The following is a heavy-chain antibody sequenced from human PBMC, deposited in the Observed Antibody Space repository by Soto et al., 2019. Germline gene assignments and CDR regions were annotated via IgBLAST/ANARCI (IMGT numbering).Heavy chain of an antibody. CDR2: VYYMGAT. V-gene: IGHV4-39*01. CDR3: ATSTVTTRVLGYYYGMDV. Sequence: PSETLSLTCTVSGGSISSSRYYWGWIRQPPGKGLEWVGSVYYMGATYYNPSLRSRVTISVDMAKNQFSLNLNSVTAADTAVYYCATSTVTTRVLGYYYGMDVWGQGTTVTVSS. J-gene: IGHJ6*02. CDR1: GGSISSSRYY. D-gene: IGHD4-17*01.